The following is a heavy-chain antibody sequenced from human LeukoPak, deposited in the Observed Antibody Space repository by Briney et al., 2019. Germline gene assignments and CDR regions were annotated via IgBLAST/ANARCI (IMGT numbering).Heavy chain of an antibody. V-gene: IGHV3-30*02. CDR1: GFIFSSYG. CDR2: TRYDGINK. Sequence: PGGSLRLSCEASGFIFSSYGTHWVRQAPGKGLEWVAFTRYDGINKYYADSVKGRFTISRDNAKNSLYLQMNSLRAEDTAVYYCARDGYGGQGTLVTVSS. J-gene: IGHJ4*02. CDR3: ARDGY.